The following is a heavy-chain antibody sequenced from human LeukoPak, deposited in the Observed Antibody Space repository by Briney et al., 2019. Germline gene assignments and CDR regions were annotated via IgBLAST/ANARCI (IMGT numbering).Heavy chain of an antibody. Sequence: GGSLRLSCAASGFTFDDYAMHWVRQAPGKGLEWVSGISWNSGSIGYADSVKGRFTISRDNAKNSLYLQMNSLRAEDTALYYCARAAAGTPNAFDIWGQGTMVTVSS. J-gene: IGHJ3*02. CDR1: GFTFDDYA. CDR2: ISWNSGSI. D-gene: IGHD6-13*01. V-gene: IGHV3-9*01. CDR3: ARAAAGTPNAFDI.